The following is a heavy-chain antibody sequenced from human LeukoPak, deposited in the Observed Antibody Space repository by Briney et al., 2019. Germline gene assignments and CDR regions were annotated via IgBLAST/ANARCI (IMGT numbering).Heavy chain of an antibody. CDR2: INHSGST. J-gene: IGHJ1*01. D-gene: IGHD3-22*01. Sequence: SETLSLTCAVYGGSFSGYYWSWIRQPPGKGLEWIGEINHSGSTNYNPSLKSRVTISVDTSKNQFSLKLSSVTAADTGVYYCARVPASYYESSAHNQHWGENTVVSVSS. V-gene: IGHV4-34*01. CDR1: GGSFSGYY. CDR3: ARVPASYYESSAHNQH.